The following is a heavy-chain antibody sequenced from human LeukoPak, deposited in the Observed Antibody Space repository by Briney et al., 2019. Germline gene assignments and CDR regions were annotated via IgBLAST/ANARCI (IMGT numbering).Heavy chain of an antibody. CDR2: IGSRSSSI. CDR3: ARESSEAFDI. CDR1: GFTFSSYS. V-gene: IGHV3-21*01. Sequence: GGSLRPSCAAFGFTFSSYSMNWVRQAPGKGLEWVSSIGSRSSSIYYADSVKGRFTISRDNAKNSLYLQMNSLRAEDTAVYYCARESSEAFDIWGQGTMVTVSS. J-gene: IGHJ3*02. D-gene: IGHD6-13*01.